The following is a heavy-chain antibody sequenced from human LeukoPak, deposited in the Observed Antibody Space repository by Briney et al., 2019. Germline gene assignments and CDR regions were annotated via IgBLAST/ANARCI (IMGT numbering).Heavy chain of an antibody. CDR3: ARDSGYDYSAFDI. Sequence: PGGSLRLSCAASGFTFSSYTMNWVRQAPGKGLEWVSSISGSSRHKYYADSVKGRFTISRDNAKNSLYLQMNSLRAEDTAVYYCARDSGYDYSAFDIWGQGTMVTVSS. J-gene: IGHJ3*02. CDR1: GFTFSSYT. D-gene: IGHD5-12*01. CDR2: ISGSSRHK. V-gene: IGHV3-21*04.